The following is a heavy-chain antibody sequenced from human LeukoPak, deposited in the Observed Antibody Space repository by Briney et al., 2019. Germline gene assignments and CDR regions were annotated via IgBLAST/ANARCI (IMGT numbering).Heavy chain of an antibody. CDR2: IYYSGGT. Sequence: KTSGTLSLTCAVSGYSISSNHWWAWIRQPPGKGLEWIGYIYYSGGTYYNPYTPSLTSRVTMSVDTSKNQFSLKLDSVTEIDTAMYYCARNQAVAANRGAFDIWGQGTMVTVSS. V-gene: IGHV4-28*01. CDR1: GYSISSNHW. CDR3: ARNQAVAANRGAFDI. D-gene: IGHD6-19*01. J-gene: IGHJ3*02.